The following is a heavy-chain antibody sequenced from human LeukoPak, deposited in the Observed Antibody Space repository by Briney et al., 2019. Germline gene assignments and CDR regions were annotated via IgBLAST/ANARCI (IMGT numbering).Heavy chain of an antibody. CDR1: GGSISSGGYY. V-gene: IGHV4-31*03. CDR2: IYYSGST. CDR3: ARTSMTTVVIWYFDL. J-gene: IGHJ2*01. Sequence: SQTLSLTCTVSGGSISSGGYYWSWIRQHPGKGLEWIGYIYYSGSTYYNPSLKSRVTISVDTSKNQFPLKLSPVTAADTAVYYCARTSMTTVVIWYFDLWGRGTLVTVSS. D-gene: IGHD4-23*01.